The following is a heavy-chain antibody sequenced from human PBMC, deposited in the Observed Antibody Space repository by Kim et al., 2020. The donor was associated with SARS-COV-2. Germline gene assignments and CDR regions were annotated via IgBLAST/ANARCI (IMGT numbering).Heavy chain of an antibody. CDR1: GFTFSSYG. V-gene: IGHV3-30*18. CDR2: ISYDGSNK. Sequence: GGSLRLSCAASGFTFSSYGMHWVHQAPGKGLEWVAVISYDGSNKYYADSVKGRFTISRDNSKNTLYLQMNSLRAEDTAVYYCAKDYYDSSGPFDYWGQGTLVTVSS. J-gene: IGHJ4*02. D-gene: IGHD3-22*01. CDR3: AKDYYDSSGPFDY.